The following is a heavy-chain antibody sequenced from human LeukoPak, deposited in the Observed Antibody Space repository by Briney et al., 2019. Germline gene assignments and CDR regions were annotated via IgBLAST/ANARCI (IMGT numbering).Heavy chain of an antibody. D-gene: IGHD3-3*01. CDR2: IYYSGST. CDR3: ARDRQNYDFWSGYYNAYYYGMGV. Sequence: PSETLSLTCTVSGGSISYYYWSWIRQHPGKGLEWIGYIYYSGSTYYNPSLKSRVTISVDTSKNQFSLKLSSVTAADTAVYYCARDRQNYDFWSGYYNAYYYGMGVWGQGTTVTVSS. V-gene: IGHV4-31*03. J-gene: IGHJ6*02. CDR1: GGSISYYY.